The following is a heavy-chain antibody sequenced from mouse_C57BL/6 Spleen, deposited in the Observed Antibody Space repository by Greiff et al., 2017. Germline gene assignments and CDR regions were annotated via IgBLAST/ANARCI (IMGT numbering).Heavy chain of an antibody. V-gene: IGHV1-55*01. J-gene: IGHJ3*01. CDR3: ARGESMVTRCAY. D-gene: IGHD2-2*01. CDR1: GYTFTSYW. Sequence: VQLQQPGAELVKPGASVKMSCKASGYTFTSYWITWVKQRPGQGLEWIGDIYPGSGSTNYNEKFKSKATLTVDTSSSTAYMQLSSLPSEDSAVYYCARGESMVTRCAYWGQGTLVTVSA. CDR2: IYPGSGST.